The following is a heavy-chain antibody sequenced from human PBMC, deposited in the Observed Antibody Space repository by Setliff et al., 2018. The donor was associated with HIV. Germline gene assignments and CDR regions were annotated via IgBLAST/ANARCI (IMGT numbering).Heavy chain of an antibody. CDR1: GFTFSDYY. CDR3: AKSSNWNDLDDY. D-gene: IGHD1-20*01. J-gene: IGHJ4*02. CDR2: ISGSGGST. V-gene: IGHV3-23*01. Sequence: PGGSLRLSCAASGFTFSDYYMSWVRQAPGKGLEWVSAISGSGGSTYYADSVKGRFTISRDNRKNSLHLQMNSLRAEDTALYYCAKSSNWNDLDDYWGQGTLVTVSS.